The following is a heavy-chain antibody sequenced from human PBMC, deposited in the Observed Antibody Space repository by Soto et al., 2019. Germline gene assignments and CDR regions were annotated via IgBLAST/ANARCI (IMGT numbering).Heavy chain of an antibody. CDR3: ARTSRFDS. CDR1: GGSFSPYY. J-gene: IGHJ4*02. CDR2: INHSGST. V-gene: IGHV4-34*01. Sequence: QVLLHQWGAGLLTPSETLSLTCAVYGGSFSPYYWSWIRQPPGKGLEWSGEINHSGSTNYNPSLKSRVTMSVDTSKKQFSLNLSSVTAADTAVYYFARTSRFDSWGQGTLVPLST. D-gene: IGHD6-6*01.